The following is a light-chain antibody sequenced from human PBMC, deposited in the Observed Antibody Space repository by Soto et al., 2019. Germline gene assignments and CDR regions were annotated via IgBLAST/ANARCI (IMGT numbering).Light chain of an antibody. CDR1: SGYSTYA. CDR3: QSLGTGIQV. Sequence: QAVVTQSPSASASLGASVKLTCTLSSGYSTYAIAWHQQQSEKGPRFLMKINYDGTHSKGDGFFDRFSGSSSGDERHLTISSLQSDDEADYYCQSLGTGIQVFGRGTTVTVL. J-gene: IGLJ3*02. V-gene: IGLV4-69*01. CDR2: INYDGTH.